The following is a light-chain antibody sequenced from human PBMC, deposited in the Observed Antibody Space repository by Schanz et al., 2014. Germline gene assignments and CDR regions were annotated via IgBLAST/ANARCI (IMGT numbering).Light chain of an antibody. CDR3: GSYTSSSTFWV. V-gene: IGLV2-8*01. J-gene: IGLJ3*02. Sequence: QSALTQPPSASGSPGQSVTISCTGTSSDVGGYNYVSWYQQHPGKAPKLMIYDVSNRPSGVSNRFSGSKSGNTASLTVSGLQAEDEAEYYCGSYTSSSTFWVFGGGTKLTVL. CDR2: DVS. CDR1: SSDVGGYNY.